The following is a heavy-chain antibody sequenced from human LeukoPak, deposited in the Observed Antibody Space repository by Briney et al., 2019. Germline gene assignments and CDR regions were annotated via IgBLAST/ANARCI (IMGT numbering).Heavy chain of an antibody. CDR2: INDYTGDT. CDR3: ARGRIAKIVVVHSFSYGMDV. Sequence: PETLSLTRMVYLGSSTDYFWTWIRQSLGKGREWSGEINDYTGDTNYNPSLNSRVSISLEKSKNQFSLELRSVTAADTAVYYCARGRIAKIVVVHSFSYGMDVWGQGTTVTVSS. V-gene: IGHV4-34*01. J-gene: IGHJ6*02. D-gene: IGHD3-22*01. CDR1: LGSSTDYF.